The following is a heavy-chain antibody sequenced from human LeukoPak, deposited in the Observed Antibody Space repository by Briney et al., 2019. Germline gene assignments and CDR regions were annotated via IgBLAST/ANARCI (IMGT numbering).Heavy chain of an antibody. J-gene: IGHJ4*02. CDR2: IIPIFGTA. Sequence: SVKVSXKASGYTFTGSYMQWVRQAPGQGLEWMGGIIPIFGTANYAQKFQGRVTITADESTSTAYMELSSLRSEDTAVYYCARTSRGGYSGYDPNFDYWGQGTLVTVSS. CDR1: GYTFTGSY. V-gene: IGHV1-69*13. CDR3: ARTSRGGYSGYDPNFDY. D-gene: IGHD5-12*01.